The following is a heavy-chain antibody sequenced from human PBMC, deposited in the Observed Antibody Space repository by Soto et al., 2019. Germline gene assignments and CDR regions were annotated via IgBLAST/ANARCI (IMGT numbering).Heavy chain of an antibody. V-gene: IGHV3-30-3*01. Sequence: QVQLVESRGGVVQPGRSLRLSCAASGFTFSSYAMHWVRQAPGKGLEWVAVISYDGSNKYYADSVKGRFTISRDNSKNTLYLQMNSLRAEDTAVYYCARVSSGFDYWGQGTLVTVSS. J-gene: IGHJ4*02. CDR2: ISYDGSNK. CDR3: ARVSSGFDY. D-gene: IGHD6-19*01. CDR1: GFTFSSYA.